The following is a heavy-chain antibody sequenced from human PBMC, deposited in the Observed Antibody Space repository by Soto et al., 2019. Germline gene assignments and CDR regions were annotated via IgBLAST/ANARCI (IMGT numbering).Heavy chain of an antibody. CDR2: INHSGST. J-gene: IGHJ6*02. CDR1: GGSFSGYH. CDR3: ARGSEDNWNDLLYYYYGMDV. V-gene: IGHV4-34*01. D-gene: IGHD1-1*01. Sequence: KPSETLSLTCAVYGGSFSGYHWSWIRQPPGKGLEWIGEINHSGSTNYNPSLKSRVTISVDTSKNQFSLKLSSVTAADTAVYYCARGSEDNWNDLLYYYYGMDVWGQGTTVTVSS.